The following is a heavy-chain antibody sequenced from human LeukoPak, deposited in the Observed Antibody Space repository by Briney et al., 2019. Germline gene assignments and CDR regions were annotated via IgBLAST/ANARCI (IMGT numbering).Heavy chain of an antibody. D-gene: IGHD3-10*01. CDR1: GGSISSSSYY. CDR2: INHSGST. J-gene: IGHJ3*02. V-gene: IGHV4-39*07. Sequence: SETLSLTCTVSGGSISSSSYYWSWIRQPPGKGLEWIGEINHSGSTNYNPSLKSRVTISVDTSKNQFSLKLSSVTAADTAVYYCARGRQTSVLWFGELFNAFDIWGQGTMVTVSS. CDR3: ARGRQTSVLWFGELFNAFDI.